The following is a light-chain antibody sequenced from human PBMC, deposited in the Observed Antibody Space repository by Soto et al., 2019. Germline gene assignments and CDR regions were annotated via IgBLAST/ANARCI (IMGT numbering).Light chain of an antibody. J-gene: IGKJ1*01. V-gene: IGKV3-20*01. CDR1: QSVSSSY. Sequence: EIVLTQSPGTLSLSPGERATLSCRASQSVSSSYLAWYQQKPGQAPRILIYGTSSRATAIPDRFSGSGSGTDFTLTISRLEPEDFAVYYCQQYGSSSWTFGQGTKVDIK. CDR3: QQYGSSSWT. CDR2: GTS.